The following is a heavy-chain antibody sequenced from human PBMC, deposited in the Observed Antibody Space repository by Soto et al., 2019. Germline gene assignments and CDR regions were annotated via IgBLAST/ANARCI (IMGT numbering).Heavy chain of an antibody. D-gene: IGHD6-13*01. CDR3: ASQTQSTSWRYYFDY. Sequence: SETLSLTCTVSGGSISSTSYYWGWIRQPPGRGLEWIGSIYYSGSTYYNPFLKSRVTISVDTSKNQFSLKLSPVAAADTAVYYCASQTQSTSWRYYFDYWGQGNRVTVSS. V-gene: IGHV4-39*01. CDR1: GGSISSTSYY. J-gene: IGHJ4*02. CDR2: IYYSGST.